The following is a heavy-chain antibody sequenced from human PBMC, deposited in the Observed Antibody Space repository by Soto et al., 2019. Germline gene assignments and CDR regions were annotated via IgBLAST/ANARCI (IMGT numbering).Heavy chain of an antibody. CDR3: TRDPISTAGISVY. V-gene: IGHV3-7*03. CDR2: INGDGSEK. Sequence: GGSLRLSCEASGFTFSDYWMSWVRQAPGKGLEWVANINGDGSEKYYVDSVKGRLTISRDNAKNSLYLEMKSLRVEDTAVYNCTRDPISTAGISVYWGQGTLVTVSS. CDR1: GFTFSDYW. D-gene: IGHD6-13*01. J-gene: IGHJ4*02.